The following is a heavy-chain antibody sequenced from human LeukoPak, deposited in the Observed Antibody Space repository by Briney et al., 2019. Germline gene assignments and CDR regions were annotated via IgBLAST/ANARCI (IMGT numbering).Heavy chain of an antibody. CDR2: IYHSGST. Sequence: SETLSLTCTVSGGSISSYYWSWIRQPPGKGLEWIGEIYHSGSTNYNPSLKSRVTISVDKSKNQFSLKLSSVTAADTAVYYCARSVVAGKQYWYFDLWGRGTLVTVSS. J-gene: IGHJ2*01. CDR1: GGSISSYY. V-gene: IGHV4-59*12. D-gene: IGHD2-15*01. CDR3: ARSVVAGKQYWYFDL.